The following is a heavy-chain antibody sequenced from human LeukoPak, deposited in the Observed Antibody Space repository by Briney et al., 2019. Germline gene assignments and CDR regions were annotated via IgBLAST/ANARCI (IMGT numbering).Heavy chain of an antibody. Sequence: ASVKVSCKASGGTFSSYAISWVRQAPGKGLEWMGGFDPEDGETIYAQKFQGRVTMTEDTSTDTAYMELSSLRSEDTAVYYCATGPGIAVAVPFDYWGQGTLVTVSS. CDR1: GGTFSSYA. CDR2: FDPEDGET. J-gene: IGHJ4*02. CDR3: ATGPGIAVAVPFDY. D-gene: IGHD6-19*01. V-gene: IGHV1-24*01.